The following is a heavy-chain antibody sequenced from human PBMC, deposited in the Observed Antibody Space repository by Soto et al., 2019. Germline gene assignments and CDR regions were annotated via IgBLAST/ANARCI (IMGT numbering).Heavy chain of an antibody. CDR3: AKGRQWELPIDS. J-gene: IGHJ4*02. V-gene: IGHV3-23*01. CDR1: GFAFSNYA. Sequence: EVQLLESGGGLAQPGGSLRLSCVASGFAFSNYAMTWVRQAPGKGLEWVSAFSGTNSNTYYAGAVKGRFTISRDNSRNTLYLQMNSLRDDDTAIYYCAKGRQWELPIDSWGQGTLVTVSS. D-gene: IGHD1-26*01. CDR2: FSGTNSNT.